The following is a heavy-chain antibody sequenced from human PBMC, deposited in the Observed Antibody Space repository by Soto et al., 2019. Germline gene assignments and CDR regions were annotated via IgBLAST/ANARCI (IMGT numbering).Heavy chain of an antibody. CDR2: IYYSGST. CDR3: ARLESTATGWFDP. V-gene: IGHV4-39*01. D-gene: IGHD4-17*01. J-gene: IGHJ5*02. Sequence: PSETLSLTCTVSGGSISSSSYYWGWIRQPPGKGLEWIGSIYYSGSTYYNPSLKSRVTISVDTSKNQFSLKLSSVTAADTAVYYCARLESTATGWFDPWGQGTLVTVSS. CDR1: GGSISSSSYY.